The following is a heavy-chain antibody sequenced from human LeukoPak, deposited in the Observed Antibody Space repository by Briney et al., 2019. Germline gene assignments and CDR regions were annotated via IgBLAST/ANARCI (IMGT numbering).Heavy chain of an antibody. D-gene: IGHD4-17*01. CDR1: DDSFSSHY. Sequence: PSETLSLTCAVSDDSFSSHYWTWIRQPPGKGLEWIGYISYIGSTNYNPSLKSRVTISIDTSRNQFTLRLSSVTAADTAVYYCARDLVTVTKGFDIWGQGTMVSVSS. V-gene: IGHV4-59*11. CDR3: ARDLVTVTKGFDI. J-gene: IGHJ3*02. CDR2: ISYIGST.